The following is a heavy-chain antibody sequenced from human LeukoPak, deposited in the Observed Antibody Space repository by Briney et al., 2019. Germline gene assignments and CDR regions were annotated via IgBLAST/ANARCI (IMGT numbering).Heavy chain of an antibody. Sequence: GGSLRLSCAASGFTFSSFGMNWVRQAPGKAMEWVSYIGSGSSAIYYADSVKGRFTISRDNAKNSLYLQMNSLRDEDTAVYYCVRDPDALDFWGQGTPVTVSS. V-gene: IGHV3-48*02. CDR2: IGSGSSAI. CDR3: VRDPDALDF. CDR1: GFTFSSFG. J-gene: IGHJ4*02.